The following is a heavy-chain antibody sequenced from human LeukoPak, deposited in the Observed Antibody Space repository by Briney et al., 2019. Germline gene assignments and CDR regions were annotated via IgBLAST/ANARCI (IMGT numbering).Heavy chain of an antibody. J-gene: IGHJ4*02. V-gene: IGHV1-69*13. Sequence: SVKVSCKASGGTFSSYAISWVRQAPGQGLEWMGGIIXXFGTANXAQXFXXXXTITADESTGTAYMELSSLRSEDTAVYYCAXXXXXXXXAXXXXXDYWGQGTLVTVSX. CDR2: IIXXFGTA. CDR1: GGTFSSYA. CDR3: AXXXXXXXXAXXXXXDY.